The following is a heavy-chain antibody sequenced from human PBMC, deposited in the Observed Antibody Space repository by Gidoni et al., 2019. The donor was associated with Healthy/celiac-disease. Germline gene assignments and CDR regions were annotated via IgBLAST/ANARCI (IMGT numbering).Heavy chain of an antibody. Sequence: QVQLVQPVAAVKKPGSSVQVSCKASGGTFSSYAISWVRQAPGQGLAWMGRIIPILGIANYAQKFQGRVTITANKTTSTAYMELSSLRSEDKAVYYSARNSSGWTDYWGQGTLVTVSS. D-gene: IGHD6-19*01. V-gene: IGHV1-69*04. CDR2: IIPILGIA. CDR3: ARNSSGWTDY. CDR1: GGTFSSYA. J-gene: IGHJ4*02.